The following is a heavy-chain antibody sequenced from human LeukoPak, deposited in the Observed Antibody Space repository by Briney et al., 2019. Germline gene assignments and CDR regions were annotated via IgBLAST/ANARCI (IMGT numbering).Heavy chain of an antibody. D-gene: IGHD1-26*01. V-gene: IGHV4-59*01. CDR1: GGSISSYY. CDR3: ARGVGATEWDNWFDP. CDR2: IYYSGST. Sequence: PSETLSLTCTVSGGSISSYYWSWIRQPPGKGLEWIGYIYYSGSTNYNPSLKSRVTISVDTSKNQFSLKLSSVTAADTAVYYCARGVGATEWDNWFDPWGQGTLVTVSS. J-gene: IGHJ5*02.